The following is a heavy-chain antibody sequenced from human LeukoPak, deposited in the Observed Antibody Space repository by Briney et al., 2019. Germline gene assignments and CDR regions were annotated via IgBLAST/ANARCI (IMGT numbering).Heavy chain of an antibody. V-gene: IGHV1-2*04. J-gene: IGHJ6*02. D-gene: IGHD2-15*01. CDR1: GYTFTGYY. CDR2: INPNSGGT. Sequence: ASVKVSCKASGYTFTGYYMHWVRQAPGQGLEWMGWINPNSGGTNYAQKFQGWVTMTRDTSINTAYMELSRLRSDDTAVYYCARAGYCSGGSCYSYYYYYGMDVWGQGTTVTVSS. CDR3: ARAGYCSGGSCYSYYYYYGMDV.